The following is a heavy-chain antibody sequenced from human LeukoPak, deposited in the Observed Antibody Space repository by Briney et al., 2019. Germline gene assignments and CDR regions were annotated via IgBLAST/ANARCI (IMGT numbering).Heavy chain of an antibody. Sequence: GGSLRLSCAASGFTFSDYAMSWVRQTPGKGLEWVSAISGSAFTTYYVDSVKGRFTISRDNSKNTVYLQMNNLRADDTAVYYCAKDSSGLHYWFDPWGQGTLVNVSS. CDR1: GFTFSDYA. V-gene: IGHV3-23*01. D-gene: IGHD3-22*01. CDR2: ISGSAFTT. CDR3: AKDSSGLHYWFDP. J-gene: IGHJ5*02.